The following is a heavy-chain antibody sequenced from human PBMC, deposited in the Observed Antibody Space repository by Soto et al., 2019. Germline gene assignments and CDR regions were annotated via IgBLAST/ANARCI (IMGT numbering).Heavy chain of an antibody. J-gene: IGHJ3*01. CDR1: GFTLDTYG. Sequence: QEQLVESGGGMVQPGGSLRLSCAGSGFTLDTYGMHWVRQAAGQGLEWVAVSWHDGRHLDYADSVRGRFTVFRDDSKNTLFLEMNGLRGDDTAVYYCARDWGACTPGECYSHGFDLWGQGTLGTVSS. CDR2: SWHDGRHL. D-gene: IGHD2-21*01. V-gene: IGHV3-33*01. CDR3: ARDWGACTPGECYSHGFDL.